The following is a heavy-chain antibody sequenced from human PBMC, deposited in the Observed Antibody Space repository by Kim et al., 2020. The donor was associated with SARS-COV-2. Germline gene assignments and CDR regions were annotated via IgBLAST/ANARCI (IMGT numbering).Heavy chain of an antibody. Sequence: SETLSLTCTVSGGSISSSSYYWGWIRQPPGKGLEWIGSIYYSGSTYYNPSLKSRVTISVDTSKNQFSLKLSSVTAADTAVYYCARPQSARKSTGFDPWGQGTLVTVSS. CDR1: GGSISSSSYY. J-gene: IGHJ5*02. CDR3: ARPQSARKSTGFDP. CDR2: IYYSGST. V-gene: IGHV4-39*07.